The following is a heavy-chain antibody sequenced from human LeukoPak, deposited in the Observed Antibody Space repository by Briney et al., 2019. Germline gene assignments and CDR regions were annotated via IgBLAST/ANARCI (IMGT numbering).Heavy chain of an antibody. CDR3: ARLGYCSGGSCYSSWFDP. Sequence: PGGSLRLSCAASGFTFDDYGMSWVRQAPGKGLEWVSGINWNGGSTGYADSVKGRFTISRDNAKNSLYLQMNSLRAEDTALYHCARLGYCSGGSCYSSWFDPWGQGTLVTVSS. J-gene: IGHJ5*02. CDR2: INWNGGST. V-gene: IGHV3-20*01. CDR1: GFTFDDYG. D-gene: IGHD2-15*01.